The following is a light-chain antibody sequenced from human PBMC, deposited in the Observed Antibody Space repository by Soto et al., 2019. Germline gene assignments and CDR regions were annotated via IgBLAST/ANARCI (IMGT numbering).Light chain of an antibody. CDR3: QQSYNTPIT. J-gene: IGKJ5*01. V-gene: IGKV1-39*01. CDR2: AAS. CDR1: QSISSY. Sequence: DIQMTQSPSSLSASVRGRVTITCRASQSISSYLNWYQQKPGKAPKLLIYAASSLQSGVPSRFSGSGSGTDFTLTISSLQPEDFATYYCQQSYNTPITFGQGTRLEIK.